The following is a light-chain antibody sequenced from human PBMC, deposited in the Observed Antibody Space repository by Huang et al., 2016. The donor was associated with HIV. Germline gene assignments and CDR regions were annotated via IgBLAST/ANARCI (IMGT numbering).Light chain of an antibody. J-gene: IGKJ3*01. CDR3: QQYDNLPLT. V-gene: IGKV1-33*01. CDR1: QDISNY. Sequence: DIQMTQSPSSLSASVGDRVPITCQASQDISNYLNWYQQKPGKAPKLLISDGSNLETGVPSRFSGSGSGTDFTFTSSSLQPEDIATYYCQQYDNLPLTFGPGTKVDIK. CDR2: DGS.